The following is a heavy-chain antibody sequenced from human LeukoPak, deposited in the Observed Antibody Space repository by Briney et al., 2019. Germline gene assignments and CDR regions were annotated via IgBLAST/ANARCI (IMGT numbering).Heavy chain of an antibody. CDR1: GYTFTGYY. J-gene: IGHJ6*02. CDR3: ARDQREVSSGWWSASYYYGMDV. CDR2: INPNSGGT. V-gene: IGHV1-2*02. D-gene: IGHD6-19*01. Sequence: ASVKVSCKASGYTFTGYYMHWVRQAPGQGLEWMGWINPNSGGTNYAQKFQGRVTMTRDTSISTAYMELSRLRSDDTAVYYCARDQREVSSGWWSASYYYGMDVWGQGTTVTVSS.